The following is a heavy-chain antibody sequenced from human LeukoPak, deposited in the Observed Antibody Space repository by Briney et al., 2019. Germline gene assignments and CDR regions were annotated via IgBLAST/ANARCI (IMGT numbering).Heavy chain of an antibody. J-gene: IGHJ4*02. V-gene: IGHV3-74*01. CDR1: GFAFSTYW. Sequence: GGSLRLSCAASGFAFSTYWMHWVRQAPGKGPVWVSRISPDGRDTIYADSVKGRFTMSRDNDKNTLYLQLSSLRAEDTAVFYCVRAVAGKGGIDYWGQGTLVTVSS. CDR2: ISPDGRDT. D-gene: IGHD6-19*01. CDR3: VRAVAGKGGIDY.